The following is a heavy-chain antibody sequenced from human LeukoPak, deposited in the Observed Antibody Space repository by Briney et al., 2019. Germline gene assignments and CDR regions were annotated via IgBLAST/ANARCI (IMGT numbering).Heavy chain of an antibody. J-gene: IGHJ1*01. CDR1: GFTFSGSA. V-gene: IGHV3-73*01. D-gene: IGHD7-27*01. CDR2: IRSKANSYAT. Sequence: GGSLRLSCAASGFTFSGSAMHWVRQASGKGLEWVGRIRSKANSYATAYAASVKGRFTISRHDSKNTAYLQMNSLKTEDTAVYYCTRHTPGAAGQHWGQGTLVTGSS. CDR3: TRHTPGAAGQH.